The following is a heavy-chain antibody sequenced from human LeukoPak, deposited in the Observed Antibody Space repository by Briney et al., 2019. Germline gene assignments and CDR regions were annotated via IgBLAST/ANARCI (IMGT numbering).Heavy chain of an antibody. CDR1: GFTFSSYS. D-gene: IGHD3-9*01. V-gene: IGHV3-21*01. Sequence: PGGSLRLSCAASGFTFSSYSMNWVRQAPGKGLEWVSSISSSSSYIYYADSVKGRFTISRDNAKNSLYLQMNSLRAEDTAVYYCARGPKDSGDWLLKGFDPWGQGTLVTVSS. CDR3: ARGPKDSGDWLLKGFDP. J-gene: IGHJ5*02. CDR2: ISSSSSYI.